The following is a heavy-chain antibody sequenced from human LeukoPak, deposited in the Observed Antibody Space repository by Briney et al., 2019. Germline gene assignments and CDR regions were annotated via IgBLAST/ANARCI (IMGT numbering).Heavy chain of an antibody. J-gene: IGHJ6*03. CDR2: IYYSGST. V-gene: IGHV4-59*01. Sequence: PSETLSLTCTVSGGSISSYYWSWIRQPPGKGLEWIGYIYYSGSTNYNPSLKSRVTISVDTSKNQFSLKLSSVTAADTAVYYCARESYDFWSGYYYMDVWGKGTTVTVSS. CDR1: GGSISSYY. D-gene: IGHD3-3*01. CDR3: ARESYDFWSGYYYMDV.